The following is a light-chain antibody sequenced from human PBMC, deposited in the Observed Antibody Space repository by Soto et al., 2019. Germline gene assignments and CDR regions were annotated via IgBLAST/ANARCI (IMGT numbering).Light chain of an antibody. Sequence: IVLTQSPVTLSLSPGGRATLSCRASQSVRTYLAWYQVKPGQAPRLLIYDASSRASGVPARFSGSVSGTDFTLTIGSLEPEDFALYYGQQRNSWPPITFGQGTRLEIK. CDR1: QSVRTY. V-gene: IGKV3-11*01. CDR3: QQRNSWPPIT. J-gene: IGKJ5*01. CDR2: DAS.